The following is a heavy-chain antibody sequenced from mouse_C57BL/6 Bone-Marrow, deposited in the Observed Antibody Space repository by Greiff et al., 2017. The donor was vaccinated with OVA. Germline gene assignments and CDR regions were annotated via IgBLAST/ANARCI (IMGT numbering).Heavy chain of an antibody. CDR1: GFTFSSYA. CDR2: ISSGGDYI. Sequence: EVMLVESGEGLVKPGGSLKLSCAASGFTFSSYAMSWVRQTPEKRLEWVAYISSGGDYIYYADTVKGRFTISRDNARNTLYLQMSSLKSEGTAMYYSTRDRLTGTWFAYWGQGALVTVSA. V-gene: IGHV5-9-1*02. J-gene: IGHJ3*01. CDR3: TRDRLTGTWFAY. D-gene: IGHD4-1*01.